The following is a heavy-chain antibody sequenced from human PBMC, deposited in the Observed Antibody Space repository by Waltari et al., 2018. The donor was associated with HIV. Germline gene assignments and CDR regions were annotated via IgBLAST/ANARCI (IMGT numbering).Heavy chain of an antibody. V-gene: IGHV7-4-1*01. Sequence: VQLQQSPSQFKKPGTSVKLSCKSSENAFSGSVINWVRQAPGQGLEWIGLIDTKTGSPTYAQVFSGLLILSLDTSVTTSYLQIRALKTNDTATYYCAEGYGAFDFDYWGQGTLITVSP. J-gene: IGHJ4*02. CDR1: ENAFSGSV. D-gene: IGHD2-15*01. CDR2: IDTKTGSP. CDR3: AEGYGAFDFDY.